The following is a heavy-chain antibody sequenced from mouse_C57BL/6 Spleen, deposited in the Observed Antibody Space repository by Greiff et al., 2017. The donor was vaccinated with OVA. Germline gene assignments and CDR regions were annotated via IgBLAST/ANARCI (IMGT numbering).Heavy chain of an antibody. D-gene: IGHD4-1*02. J-gene: IGHJ2*01. CDR3: TRDGQLGGYYFDY. V-gene: IGHV5-9-1*02. CDR2: ISSGGDYI. CDR1: GFTFSSYA. Sequence: EVKVVESGEGLVKPGGSLKLSCAASGFTFSSYAMSWVRQTPEKRLEWVAYISSGGDYIYYADTVKGRFTISRDNARNTLYLQMSSLKSEDTAMYYCTRDGQLGGYYFDYWGQGTTLTVSS.